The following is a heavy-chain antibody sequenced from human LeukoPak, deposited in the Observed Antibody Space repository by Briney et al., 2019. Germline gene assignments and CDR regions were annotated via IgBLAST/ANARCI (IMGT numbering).Heavy chain of an antibody. V-gene: IGHV3-53*01. CDR1: GITVSSNY. D-gene: IGHD3-10*01. J-gene: IGHJ4*02. CDR2: IYSGGST. Sequence: GGSLRLSCAASGITVSSNYMNWVRQAPGKGLEWVSVIYSGGSTYYADSVKGRFTISRDNSKNTLYLQMNSLRAEDTAVYYCATRHSYGSGSFDYWGQGTLVTVSS. CDR3: ATRHSYGSGSFDY.